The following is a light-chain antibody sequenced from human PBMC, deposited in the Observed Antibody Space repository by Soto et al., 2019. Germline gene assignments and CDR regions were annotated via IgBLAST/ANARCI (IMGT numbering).Light chain of an antibody. Sequence: DIHLSPSPATLSAYVGDRVTLTFRASQSIDKWLAWYQQKPGKAPKLLIYKAASLESGVPSRFSGSGSGTEFTLTISSLQPDDFATYYCQQDNDYSRPVGQGTKVDIK. J-gene: IGKJ1*01. CDR1: QSIDKW. CDR2: KAA. V-gene: IGKV1-5*03. CDR3: QQDNDYSRP.